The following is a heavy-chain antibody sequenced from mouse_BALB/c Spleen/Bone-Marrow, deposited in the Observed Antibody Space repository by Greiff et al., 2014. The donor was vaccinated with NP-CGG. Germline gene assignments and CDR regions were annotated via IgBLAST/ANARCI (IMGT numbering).Heavy chain of an antibody. J-gene: IGHJ4*01. CDR3: AKYGGLRYAMDY. V-gene: IGHV14-3*02. Sequence: VQLKQSGAELVKPGASVKLSCTASGFNIKDTYMHWVKQRPEQGLEWIGRIDPANGNTKYDPKFQGKATITADTSSNTAYLQLSSLTSEDTAVYYCAKYGGLRYAMDYWGQGTSVTVPS. CDR1: GFNIKDTY. CDR2: IDPANGNT. D-gene: IGHD2-4*01.